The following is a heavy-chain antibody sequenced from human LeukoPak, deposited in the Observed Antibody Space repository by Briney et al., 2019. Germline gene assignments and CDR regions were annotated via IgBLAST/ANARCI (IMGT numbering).Heavy chain of an antibody. CDR1: GFTFSSYG. CDR3: AKERRLDWLSEH. J-gene: IGHJ1*01. V-gene: IGHV3-30*18. Sequence: GRSLRLSCAASGFTFSSYGMHWVRQAPGKGLEWVAVISYDGSNKYYADSVKGRFTISRDNSKNTLYLQMNSLRAEDTAVYYCAKERRLDWLSEHWGQGTLVTVSS. CDR2: ISYDGSNK. D-gene: IGHD3-9*01.